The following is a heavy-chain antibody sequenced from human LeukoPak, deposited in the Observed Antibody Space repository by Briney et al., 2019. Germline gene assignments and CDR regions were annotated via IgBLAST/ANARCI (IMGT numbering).Heavy chain of an antibody. CDR3: ARIIAAAGPRRTYYFDY. CDR2: IYHSGST. J-gene: IGHJ4*02. V-gene: IGHV4-38-2*02. D-gene: IGHD6-13*01. Sequence: SETLSLTCTVSGYSISSGYYWGWIRQPPGKGLEWIGSIYHSGSTYYNPSLKSRVTISVDTSKYQFSLKLSSVTAADTAVYYCARIIAAAGPRRTYYFDYWGQGTLVTVSS. CDR1: GYSISSGYY.